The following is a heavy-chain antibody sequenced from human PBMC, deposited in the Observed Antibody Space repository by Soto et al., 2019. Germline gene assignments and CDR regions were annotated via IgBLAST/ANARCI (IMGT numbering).Heavy chain of an antibody. CDR3: AKTESFNGYYNAFDY. J-gene: IGHJ4*02. CDR2: ISGGGGST. D-gene: IGHD3-9*01. Sequence: EVHLSQSGGGLVQPGGSLRLSCAASGFSFGGYAVTWVRQAPGRGLEWVSAISGGGGSTYFAASVKGRFTISRDNSLNTVHLQMSSLRAEDTAIYYCAKTESFNGYYNAFDYWGRGTQFTVSS. CDR1: GFSFGGYA. V-gene: IGHV3-23*01.